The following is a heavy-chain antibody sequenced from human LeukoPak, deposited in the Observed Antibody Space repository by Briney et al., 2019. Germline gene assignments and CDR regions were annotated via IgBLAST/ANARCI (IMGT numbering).Heavy chain of an antibody. V-gene: IGHV1-2*06. CDR2: INPNSGGT. Sequence: GTSVKVSCKASGYTFTGYYIRWVRQAPGQGLEWMGRINPNSGGTDYAQKFQGKVTMTRDTSISTAYMELYRLRSDDTAVYYCATLGEDNSDIPFDYWGQGTLVTVSS. J-gene: IGHJ4*02. CDR3: ATLGEDNSDIPFDY. CDR1: GYTFTGYY. D-gene: IGHD3-16*01.